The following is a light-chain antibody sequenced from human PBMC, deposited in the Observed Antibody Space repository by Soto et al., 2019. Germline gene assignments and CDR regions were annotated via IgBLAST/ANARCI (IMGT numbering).Light chain of an antibody. V-gene: IGKV3-11*01. CDR1: QSVNNY. CDR3: QQLSNWPRIT. Sequence: EIVLTQSPATLSLSPGERATLSCRASQSVNNYLAWYQQKPGQTPRLLIYHASDRAAGIPARFSGSGSATPFTLTISRLEPEDFAVYYCQQLSNWPRITFGQGTRLEVK. J-gene: IGKJ5*01. CDR2: HAS.